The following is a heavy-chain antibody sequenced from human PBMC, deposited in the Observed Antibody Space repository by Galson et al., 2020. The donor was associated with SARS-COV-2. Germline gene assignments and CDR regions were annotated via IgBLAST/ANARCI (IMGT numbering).Heavy chain of an antibody. J-gene: IGHJ3*02. CDR1: WFTFTRHD. CDR3: ARDDDSSRMGALDI. V-gene: IGHV3-13*04. Sequence: LSSPPSWFTFTRHDINWARQLTGLGKEWVSGIGADVRTYYQDSVKGRFTISRDNAKNSLHLQMNSLTAGDTAVYYCARDDDSSRMGALDIWGRCKMVAVSS. D-gene: IGHD3-22*01. CDR2: IGADVRT.